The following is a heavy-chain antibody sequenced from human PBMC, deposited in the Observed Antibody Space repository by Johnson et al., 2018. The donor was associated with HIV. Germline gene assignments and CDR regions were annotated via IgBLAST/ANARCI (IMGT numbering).Heavy chain of an antibody. CDR1: GFTFSSYG. CDR2: ISYDGSNK. V-gene: IGHV3-30*03. J-gene: IGHJ3*02. D-gene: IGHD1-1*01. Sequence: VQLVESGGGVVQPGRSLRLSCAASGFTFSSYGMHWVRQAPAKGLEWVAFISYDGSNKYYADSVKGRFTISRDNSKNTLYLQMNSLRAEDTAMYYCATSTASDALDIWGQGTMVTVSS. CDR3: ATSTASDALDI.